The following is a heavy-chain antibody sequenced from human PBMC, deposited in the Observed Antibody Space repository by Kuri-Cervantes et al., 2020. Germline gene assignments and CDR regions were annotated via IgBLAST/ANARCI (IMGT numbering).Heavy chain of an antibody. V-gene: IGHV3-74*01. Sequence: GESLKISCAASGFTFSSYDMHWVRQATGKGLVWVSRINSDGSSTSYADSVKGRFTISRDNAKNTLYLQMNSLRAEDTAVYYCARGHPVTVTTQVGIPGMYGMDVWGQGTTVTVAS. J-gene: IGHJ6*02. CDR3: ARGHPVTVTTQVGIPGMYGMDV. D-gene: IGHD4-17*01. CDR2: INSDGSST. CDR1: GFTFSSYD.